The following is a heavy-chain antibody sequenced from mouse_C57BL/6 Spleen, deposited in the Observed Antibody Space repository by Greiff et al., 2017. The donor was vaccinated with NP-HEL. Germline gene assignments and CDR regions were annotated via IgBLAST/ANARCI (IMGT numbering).Heavy chain of an antibody. CDR1: GYTFTDYY. CDR2: INPNNGGT. J-gene: IGHJ4*01. Sequence: EVQLQQSGPELVKPGASVKISCKASGYTFTDYYMSWVKQSHGKSLEWIGDINPNNGGTSYNQKFKGKATLTVDKSSSTAYMELRSLTSEDSAVYYCARRLVRAMDYWGQGTSVTVSS. CDR3: ARRLVRAMDY. V-gene: IGHV1-26*01. D-gene: IGHD6-2*01.